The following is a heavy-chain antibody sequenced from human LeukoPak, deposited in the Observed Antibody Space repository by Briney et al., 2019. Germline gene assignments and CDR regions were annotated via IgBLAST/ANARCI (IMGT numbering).Heavy chain of an antibody. D-gene: IGHD2-2*01. CDR2: IYTSGST. CDR3: ARGDRYCSSTSCFAYFQH. V-gene: IGHV4-4*07. J-gene: IGHJ1*01. Sequence: PSETLSLTCTVSGGSISSYCWSWIRQPAGKGLEWIGRIYTSGSTNYNPSLKSRVTMSVDTSKNQFSLKLSSVTAADTAVYYCARGDRYCSSTSCFAYFQHWGQGTLVTVSS. CDR1: GGSISSYC.